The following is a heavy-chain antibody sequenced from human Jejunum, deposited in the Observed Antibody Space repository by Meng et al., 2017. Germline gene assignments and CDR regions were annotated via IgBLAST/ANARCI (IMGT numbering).Heavy chain of an antibody. CDR1: GFNFYSSA. CDR2: ISGSDGAT. V-gene: IGHV3-23*01. Sequence: GASLMISCAASGFNFYSSAMSWVRPAPGKELEWVSGISGSDGATFYADSVKGRFTISTDTSKTTLFLQMKSLRDEDTAVYYCAKGRGQWLVGGEVDCWGQGALVTVSS. CDR3: AKGRGQWLVGGEVDC. D-gene: IGHD6-19*01. J-gene: IGHJ4*02.